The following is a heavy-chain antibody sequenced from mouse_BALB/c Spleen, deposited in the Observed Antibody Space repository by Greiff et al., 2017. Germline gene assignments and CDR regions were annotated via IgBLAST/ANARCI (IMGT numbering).Heavy chain of an antibody. D-gene: IGHD2-1*01. CDR2: ISNGGGST. V-gene: IGHV5-12-2*01. Sequence: EVQGVESGGGLVQPGGSLKLSCAASGFTFSSYTMSWVRQTPEKRLEWVAYISNGGGSTYYPDTVKGRFTISRDNAKNTLYLQMSSLKSEDTAMYYCARMNGNYFDYWGQGTTLTVSS. J-gene: IGHJ2*01. CDR3: ARMNGNYFDY. CDR1: GFTFSSYT.